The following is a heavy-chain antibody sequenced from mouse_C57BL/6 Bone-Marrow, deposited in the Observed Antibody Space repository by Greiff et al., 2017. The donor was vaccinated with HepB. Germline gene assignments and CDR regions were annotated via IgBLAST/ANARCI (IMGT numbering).Heavy chain of an antibody. CDR2: INPGSGGT. Sequence: HVQLQQSGAELVRPGTSVKVSCKASGYAFTNYLIEWVKQRPGQGLEWIGVINPGSGGTNYNEKFKGKATLTADKSSSTAYMQLSSLTSEDSAVYFCAREAMDYWGQGTSVTVSS. CDR3: AREAMDY. CDR1: GYAFTNYL. V-gene: IGHV1-54*01. J-gene: IGHJ4*01.